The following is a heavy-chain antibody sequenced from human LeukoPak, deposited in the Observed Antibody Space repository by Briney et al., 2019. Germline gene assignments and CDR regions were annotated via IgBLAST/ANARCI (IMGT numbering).Heavy chain of an antibody. D-gene: IGHD3-22*01. Sequence: SETLSLTCAVYGGTFSGYYWQWIRQPPGKGLKWIGEINHSGSTNYNPSLMSRVTISVDTYNSQFLLKLSAMTAADTAVYYCARGRKTMSPWGQGTLVTVSS. J-gene: IGHJ5*02. CDR1: GGTFSGYY. V-gene: IGHV4-34*01. CDR3: ARGRKTMSP. CDR2: INHSGST.